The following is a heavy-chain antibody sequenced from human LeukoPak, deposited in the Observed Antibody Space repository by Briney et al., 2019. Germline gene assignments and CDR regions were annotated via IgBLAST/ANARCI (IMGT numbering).Heavy chain of an antibody. CDR2: ISAYNGNT. D-gene: IGHD3-22*01. Sequence: GASVTVSFTASGYTFTSYGISWVRQAPGQGLEWMGWISAYNGNTNYAQKLQGRVTMTTDTSTSTAYMELRSLRSDDTAVYYCARDFQYYYDSSGYYYYFDYWGQGTLVTVSS. V-gene: IGHV1-18*01. CDR1: GYTFTSYG. J-gene: IGHJ4*02. CDR3: ARDFQYYYDSSGYYYYFDY.